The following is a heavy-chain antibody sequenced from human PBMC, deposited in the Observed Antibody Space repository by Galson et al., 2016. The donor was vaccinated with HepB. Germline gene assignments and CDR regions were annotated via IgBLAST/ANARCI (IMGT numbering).Heavy chain of an antibody. CDR1: GGSISHYY. V-gene: IGHV4-59*01. J-gene: IGHJ4*02. CDR3: ARASRTMVRGVFMQHFVY. CDR2: ISDTGIP. Sequence: SETLSLTCSVSGGSISHYYWSWIRQPPGKGLEWIGYISDTGIPKYNPSLQSRATFSVETSKSQFSLTLRSLTAADTAVYYCARASRTMVRGVFMQHFVYWGPGKLVTVSS. D-gene: IGHD3-10*01.